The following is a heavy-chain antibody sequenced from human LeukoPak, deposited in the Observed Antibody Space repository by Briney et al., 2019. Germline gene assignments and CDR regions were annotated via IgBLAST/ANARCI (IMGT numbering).Heavy chain of an antibody. CDR2: IYSGGST. J-gene: IGHJ3*02. V-gene: IGHV3-53*01. Sequence: GGSLRLSCAASGFTVSSNYMSWVRQAPGEGLEWVSVIYSGGSTYYADSVKGRFTISRDNSKNTLYLQMNSLRAEDTAVYYCARDLWASDAFDIWGQGTMVTVSS. CDR1: GFTVSSNY. D-gene: IGHD3-16*01. CDR3: ARDLWASDAFDI.